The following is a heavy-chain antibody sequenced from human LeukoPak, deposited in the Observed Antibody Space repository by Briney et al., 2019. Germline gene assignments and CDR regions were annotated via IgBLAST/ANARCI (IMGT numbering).Heavy chain of an antibody. D-gene: IGHD6-13*01. Sequence: GGSLRLSCAASGFTFSSYAMSWVRQAPGKGLEWVSAISGSGGGTYYADSVKGRFTISRDNSKNTLYLQMNSLRAEDTAVYYCAKDGYSSSWSGLNWFDPWGQGTLVTVSS. V-gene: IGHV3-23*01. CDR2: ISGSGGGT. CDR3: AKDGYSSSWSGLNWFDP. CDR1: GFTFSSYA. J-gene: IGHJ5*02.